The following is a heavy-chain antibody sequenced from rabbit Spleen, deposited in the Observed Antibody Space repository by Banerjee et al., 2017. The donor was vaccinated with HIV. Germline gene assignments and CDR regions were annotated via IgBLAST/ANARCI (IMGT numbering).Heavy chain of an antibody. J-gene: IGHJ4*01. V-gene: IGHV1S7*01. CDR1: GFTISSNY. CDR3: VREVAAKFSL. CDR2: IDPVFGIT. Sequence: QLVESRGGLVTPGGSLKLSCKASGFTISSNYWMNWVRQAPGKGLEWIGYIDPVFGITYYANWVNGRFTISRHNAQNTLFLQLNSLTAADTATYFCVREVAAKFSLWGPGTLVTVS. D-gene: IGHD4-1*01.